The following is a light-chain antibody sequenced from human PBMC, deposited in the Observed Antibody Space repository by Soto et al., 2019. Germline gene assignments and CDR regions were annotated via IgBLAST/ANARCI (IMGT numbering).Light chain of an antibody. CDR2: GAS. CDR3: QQYGSSPPST. CDR1: PRVSSSY. J-gene: IGKJ2*01. Sequence: EIVLTQSPGTLSLSPGERATLSCRASPRVSSSYLAGYQQKPGQAPRLLISGASSRATGIPDRFSGSGSGTDFNLDISGLEPEYFAVYYCQQYGSSPPSTFGEGTMLEIK. V-gene: IGKV3-20*01.